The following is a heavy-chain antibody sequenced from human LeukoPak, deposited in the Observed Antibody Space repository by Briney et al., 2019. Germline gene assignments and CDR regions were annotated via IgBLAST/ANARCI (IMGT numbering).Heavy chain of an antibody. D-gene: IGHD2-15*01. CDR3: VRSPACSSGTCCPNWFDP. V-gene: IGHV5-51*01. CDR2: TYPGDSNT. Sequence: GESLKISCKGSGYSFTNNWIGWVRQMPEKGLEWMGITYPGDSNTRYSPSFQGQVTISADKSISSAYLQWSSLKASDTAMYYCVRSPACSSGTCCPNWFDPWGQGTLVTVS. CDR1: GYSFTNNW. J-gene: IGHJ5*02.